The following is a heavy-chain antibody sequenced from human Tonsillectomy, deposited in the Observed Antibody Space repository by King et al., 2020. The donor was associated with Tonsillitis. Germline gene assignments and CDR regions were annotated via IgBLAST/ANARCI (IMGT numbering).Heavy chain of an antibody. J-gene: IGHJ6*02. V-gene: IGHV3-23*03. CDR1: GFTFSSYG. D-gene: IGHD6-13*01. CDR3: AKDLTAAGIGAYYYYGMDV. CDR2: IYSDA. Sequence: VQLVESGGGLLQPGGSLRLSCAASGFTFSSYGMGWVRQTPGKGLEWVSVIYSDAYYADSVKGRFTISRENSKSTLYLQMNSLRAEDTAVYYCAKDLTAAGIGAYYYYGMDVWGQGTTVTVSS.